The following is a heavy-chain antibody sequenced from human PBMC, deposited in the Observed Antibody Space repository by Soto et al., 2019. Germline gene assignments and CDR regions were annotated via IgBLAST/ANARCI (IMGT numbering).Heavy chain of an antibody. CDR3: VKAVFSGYYYVPFEY. J-gene: IGHJ4*02. CDR1: RFTFSDYT. CDR2: ISGDGGST. V-gene: IGHV3-64D*06. Sequence: EVQLVESGGDLVQPGGSLRLSCSASRFTFSDYTMHWVRQAPGKGLEYVSAISGDGGSTYYADSVKYRFTISRDNSKNTLYLQMSSLRAEDTAVYFCVKAVFSGYYYVPFEYWGQGTLVTVSS. D-gene: IGHD1-26*01.